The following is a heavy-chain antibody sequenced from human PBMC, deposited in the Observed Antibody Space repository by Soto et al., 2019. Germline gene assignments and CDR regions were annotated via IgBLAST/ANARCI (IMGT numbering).Heavy chain of an antibody. Sequence: QVQLVESGGGVVPPGKSLTLSCVVSGFTFSTYGMHWVRQAPGKGLEWVALISYDGTKRYYAASVKGRVTISRDNSKNTMYLEMNSLRADDTAVYYCAKAPIAVAGSYLHYWGQGTLVIASS. CDR2: ISYDGTKR. V-gene: IGHV3-30*18. D-gene: IGHD6-19*01. J-gene: IGHJ4*02. CDR3: AKAPIAVAGSYLHY. CDR1: GFTFSTYG.